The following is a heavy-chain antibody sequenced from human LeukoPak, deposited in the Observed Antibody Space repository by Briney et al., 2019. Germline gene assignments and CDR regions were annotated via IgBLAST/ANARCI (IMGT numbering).Heavy chain of an antibody. CDR1: GYTFTSYG. CDR2: ISAYNGNT. D-gene: IGHD6-13*01. CDR3: ARDFYSSSWFYHTHLDV. J-gene: IGHJ6*04. Sequence: ASVKVSCKASGYTFTSYGISWVRQSPGHGLEWMGWISAYNGNTNYAQKLQGRVTMTTDTTTSTAYMELRSLRSDDTAVYYCARDFYSSSWFYHTHLDVWGKGTTVTVSS. V-gene: IGHV1-18*01.